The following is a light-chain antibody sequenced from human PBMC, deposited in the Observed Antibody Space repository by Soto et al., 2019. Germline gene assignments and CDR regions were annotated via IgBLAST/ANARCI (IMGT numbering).Light chain of an antibody. Sequence: DIQMTQSPSSLSASVGDRVTITCRASQGIRNSLAWYQQKPGKVPKLLISAAFTLQSGVPSRFSGSGSGTDFTLTISSLQPEDVANYYCQNYNSAPYTFGPGTKVDIK. CDR3: QNYNSAPYT. CDR2: AAF. J-gene: IGKJ3*01. CDR1: QGIRNS. V-gene: IGKV1-27*01.